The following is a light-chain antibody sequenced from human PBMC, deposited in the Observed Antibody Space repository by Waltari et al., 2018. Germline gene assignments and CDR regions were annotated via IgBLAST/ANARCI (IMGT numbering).Light chain of an antibody. CDR1: QSISSW. CDR2: KAS. V-gene: IGKV1-5*03. Sequence: DIQMTQSPSALSASVGDRHTITCRASQSISSWLAWYQQKPGKAPKLLIYKASSLNSGVPSRFSGRGSGTEFTLTISSLQPDDFATYYCQQYSTYGTFGQGTKVEIK. CDR3: QQYSTYGT. J-gene: IGKJ1*01.